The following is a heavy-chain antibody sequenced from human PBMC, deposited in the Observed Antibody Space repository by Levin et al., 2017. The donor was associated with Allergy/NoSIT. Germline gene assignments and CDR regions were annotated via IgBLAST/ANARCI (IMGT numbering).Heavy chain of an antibody. Sequence: ASVKVSCKASGYTFTSYDINWVRQATGQGLEWMGWMNPNSGNTGYAQKFQGRVTMTRNTSISTAYMELSSLRSEDTAVYYCARSAARYFDWLGDGWGQGTTVTVSS. CDR3: ARSAARYFDWLGDG. V-gene: IGHV1-8*01. CDR2: MNPNSGNT. D-gene: IGHD3-9*01. CDR1: GYTFTSYD. J-gene: IGHJ6*02.